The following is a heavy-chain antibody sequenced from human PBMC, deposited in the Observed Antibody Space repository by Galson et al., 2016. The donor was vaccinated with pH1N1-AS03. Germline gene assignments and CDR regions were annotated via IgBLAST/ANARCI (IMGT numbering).Heavy chain of an antibody. Sequence: SLRLSCAASGFSCEDYGMSLVRQAPGKGLEWVAGINWLGCSTGYAYSVKGRFTISRDNAKKSLYLQMNSLRVEDTAFYYCARDFYDSSGYFEAPFDYWGQGALVTVSS. V-gene: IGHV3-20*04. D-gene: IGHD3-22*01. J-gene: IGHJ4*02. CDR3: ARDFYDSSGYFEAPFDY. CDR2: INWLGCST. CDR1: GFSCEDYG.